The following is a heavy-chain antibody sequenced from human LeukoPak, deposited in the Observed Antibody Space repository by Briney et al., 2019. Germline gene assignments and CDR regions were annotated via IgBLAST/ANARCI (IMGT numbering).Heavy chain of an antibody. CDR2: IYYSGST. D-gene: IGHD5-18*01. Sequence: SETLSLTCTVSGGSISSYYWSWIRQPPGKGLEWIGYIYYSGSTNYNPSLKSRVTISVDTSKNQFSLKLSSVTAADTAVYYCARPPYSYAANWFDPWGQGTLVTVSS. CDR1: GGSISSYY. CDR3: ARPPYSYAANWFDP. V-gene: IGHV4-59*01. J-gene: IGHJ5*02.